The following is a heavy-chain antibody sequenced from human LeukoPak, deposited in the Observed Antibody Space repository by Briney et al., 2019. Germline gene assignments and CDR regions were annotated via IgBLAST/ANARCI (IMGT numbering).Heavy chain of an antibody. Sequence: LAGGSLRLSCPASGFTFDDYAMHWVRQAPGKGLEWVSLISWDGGSTYYADSVKGRFTISRDNSKNSLYLQMNSLRAEDTAFYYCAKGDVDTAMATGYWGQGTLVTVSS. CDR2: ISWDGGST. D-gene: IGHD5-18*01. CDR1: GFTFDDYA. V-gene: IGHV3-43D*04. J-gene: IGHJ4*02. CDR3: AKGDVDTAMATGY.